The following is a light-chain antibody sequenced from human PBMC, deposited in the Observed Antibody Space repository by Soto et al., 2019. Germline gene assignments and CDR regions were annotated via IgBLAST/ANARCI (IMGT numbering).Light chain of an antibody. J-gene: IGKJ2*01. Sequence: DIQMTQSPSTLSASEGDRVTIACRASQSITNWLAWYQQKPGKPPNLLIYKASSLESGVPSRFSGSGSGTEFPLTITRLQPDDFATYYCQQYSTYPYTFGQGTKLEIK. V-gene: IGKV1-5*03. CDR1: QSITNW. CDR2: KAS. CDR3: QQYSTYPYT.